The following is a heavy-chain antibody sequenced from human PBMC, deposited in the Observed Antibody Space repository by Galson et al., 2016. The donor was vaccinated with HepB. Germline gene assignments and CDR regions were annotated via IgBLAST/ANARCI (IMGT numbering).Heavy chain of an antibody. Sequence: SLRLSCATSGFNFDDYAMHWVRQAPGKGLEWVSGITWNSGIIAYADSVKGRFTTSRDNAKNSLYMQMNSLRAEDTALYYCAKDKSPREPVAIFAYFDLWGRGTLVTVSS. CDR1: GFNFDDYA. J-gene: IGHJ2*01. CDR2: ITWNSGII. CDR3: AKDKSPREPVAIFAYFDL. V-gene: IGHV3-9*01. D-gene: IGHD1-26*01.